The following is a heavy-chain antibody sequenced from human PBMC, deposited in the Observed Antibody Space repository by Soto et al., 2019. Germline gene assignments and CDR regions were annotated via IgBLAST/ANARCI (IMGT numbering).Heavy chain of an antibody. V-gene: IGHV5-51*01. D-gene: IGHD3-10*01. CDR3: ARSISGSYSHFDS. Sequence: PGESLKISCKGPGYSFTSYWIGWVRQMPGKGLEWMGIIYPVDSDTIYSPSFQGQVTISADKSISTAYLQWSSLKASDTAMYYCARSISGSYSHFDSWGQGTQVTVSS. J-gene: IGHJ4*02. CDR1: GYSFTSYW. CDR2: IYPVDSDT.